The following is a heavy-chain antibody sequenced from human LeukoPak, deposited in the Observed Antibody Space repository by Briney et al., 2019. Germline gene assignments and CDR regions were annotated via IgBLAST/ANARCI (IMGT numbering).Heavy chain of an antibody. V-gene: IGHV3-33*08. Sequence: GGSLRLSCAASGFTFSSYGMHWVRQAPGKGLEWVAVIWYDGSNKYYADSVKGRFTISRDNSKNTLYLQMNSLRAKDTAVYYCARDHDDFWSGSGMDVWGQGTTVTVSS. CDR3: ARDHDDFWSGSGMDV. CDR2: IWYDGSNK. D-gene: IGHD3-3*01. J-gene: IGHJ6*02. CDR1: GFTFSSYG.